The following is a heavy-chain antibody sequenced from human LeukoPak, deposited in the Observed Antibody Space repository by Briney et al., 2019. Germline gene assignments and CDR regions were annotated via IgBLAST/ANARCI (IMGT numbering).Heavy chain of an antibody. CDR3: AKEKYSSGWRYFDY. CDR1: GFTFSSYG. CDR2: ISGSGGST. V-gene: IGHV3-23*01. J-gene: IGHJ4*02. D-gene: IGHD6-19*01. Sequence: PWGSLRLSYAASGFTFSSYGMSWVRQAPGKGLEWVSAISGSGGSTYYADSVKGRFTISRDNSKNTLYLQMNSLRAEDTAVYYCAKEKYSSGWRYFDYWGQGTLVTVSS.